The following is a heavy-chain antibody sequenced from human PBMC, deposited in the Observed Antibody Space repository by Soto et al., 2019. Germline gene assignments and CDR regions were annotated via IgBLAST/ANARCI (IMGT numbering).Heavy chain of an antibody. CDR1: GYTFTSYG. CDR3: ARDKYYYGSGSSYKSFDY. Sequence: ASVKVSCKASGYTFTSYGISWVRQAPGQGLEWMGWISAYNGNTNYAQKLQGRVTMTTDTSTSTAYMELRSLRSDDTAVYYCARDKYYYGSGSSYKSFDYWGEGTMVTV. V-gene: IGHV1-18*01. D-gene: IGHD3-10*01. J-gene: IGHJ4*02. CDR2: ISAYNGNT.